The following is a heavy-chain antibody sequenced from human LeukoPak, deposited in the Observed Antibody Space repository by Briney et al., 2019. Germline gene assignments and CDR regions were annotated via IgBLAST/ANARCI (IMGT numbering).Heavy chain of an antibody. D-gene: IGHD1/OR15-1a*01. Sequence: GGSLRLSCAASGFTFSSYTMNWVRQAPGKGLEWVSSISSSSSYIYYADSVKGRFTISRDNAENSLYLHMNSLRAEDTAVYYCTRERNNDFEAFDLWGQGTLVTVSS. CDR3: TRERNNDFEAFDL. CDR2: ISSSSSYI. CDR1: GFTFSSYT. V-gene: IGHV3-21*04. J-gene: IGHJ3*01.